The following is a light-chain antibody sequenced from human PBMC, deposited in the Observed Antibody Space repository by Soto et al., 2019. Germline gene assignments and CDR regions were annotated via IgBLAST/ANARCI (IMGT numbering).Light chain of an antibody. Sequence: QSVLTQPASVSGSPGQSITISCTGTSSGVGGYNYVSWYQHHPGKVPQLMIYDVSNRPSGVSNRFSGSKSGNTASLTISGLQAEDEADYYCYSYTSSNTYVFGTGTKVTV. CDR3: YSYTSSNTYV. J-gene: IGLJ1*01. CDR1: SSGVGGYNY. CDR2: DVS. V-gene: IGLV2-14*03.